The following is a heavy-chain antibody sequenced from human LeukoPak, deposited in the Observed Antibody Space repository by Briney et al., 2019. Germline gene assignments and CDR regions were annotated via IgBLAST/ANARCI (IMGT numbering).Heavy chain of an antibody. D-gene: IGHD2-21*02. CDR1: GFSFSGSA. Sequence: GGSLRLSCAVSGFSFSGSAIHWVRQASGKGLEWVARIRSKDNKYATAYAASVKGRFTISRDDSKSTAYLQMNSLKVEDTAIYYCTAGSPCRGDCYRYLDYWGQGSLVTVSS. J-gene: IGHJ4*02. CDR3: TAGSPCRGDCYRYLDY. V-gene: IGHV3-73*01. CDR2: IRSKDNKYAT.